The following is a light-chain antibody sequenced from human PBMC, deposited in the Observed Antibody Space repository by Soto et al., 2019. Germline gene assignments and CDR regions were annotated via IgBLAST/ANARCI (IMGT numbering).Light chain of an antibody. CDR3: QQAKSFPWT. J-gene: IGKJ1*01. CDR1: QDINSW. CDR2: AAS. V-gene: IGKV1-12*01. Sequence: DIHMTQSPSSVSXXVXYXXXXTCLASQDINSWLAWYQQKPGKAPKLLIYAASSLQSGVPSRFSGSGSGTDFTFTISSLQPEDLATYYCQQAKSFPWTFGQGTKVDI.